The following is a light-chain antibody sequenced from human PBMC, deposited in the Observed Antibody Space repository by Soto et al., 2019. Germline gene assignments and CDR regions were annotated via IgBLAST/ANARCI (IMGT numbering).Light chain of an antibody. CDR1: SSDVGGYDY. J-gene: IGLJ3*02. V-gene: IGLV2-14*01. Sequence: QSALTQPASVSGSPGQSITISCTGTSSDVGGYDYVSWYQQHPGKAPKLMIYDVSNRPSGVSYRFSGSKSGNTASLTISGLQAEDEADYYCSSYTSSSTWVFGGGTKLPVL. CDR3: SSYTSSSTWV. CDR2: DVS.